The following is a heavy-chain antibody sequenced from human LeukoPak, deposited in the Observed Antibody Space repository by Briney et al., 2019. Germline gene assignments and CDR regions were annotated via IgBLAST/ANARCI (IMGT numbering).Heavy chain of an antibody. CDR2: IYTSGST. Sequence: SETLSLTCTVSGGSISSYYWSWIRQPAGKGLGWIGRIYTSGSTNYNPSLKSRVTMSVDTSKNQFSLKLSSVTAADTAVYYCARDLSRTWFDPWGQGTLVTVSS. J-gene: IGHJ5*02. CDR1: GGSISSYY. CDR3: ARDLSRTWFDP. D-gene: IGHD1-14*01. V-gene: IGHV4-4*07.